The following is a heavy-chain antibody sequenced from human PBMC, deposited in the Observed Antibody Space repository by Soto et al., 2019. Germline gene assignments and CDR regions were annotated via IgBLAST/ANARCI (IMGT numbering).Heavy chain of an antibody. CDR1: GFTFSNYP. CDR3: TKPPSGNSGYDSYYFDY. V-gene: IGHV3-23*01. CDR2: ISGSGART. Sequence: QPGGSLRLSCAASGFTFSNYPMTWVRQAPGKGLEWVSVISGSGARTYYADSVRGRFTISRDNSKNTLYLQMNSLRAEDTAVYYCTKPPSGNSGYDSYYFDYWGQGTLVTVSS. D-gene: IGHD5-12*01. J-gene: IGHJ4*02.